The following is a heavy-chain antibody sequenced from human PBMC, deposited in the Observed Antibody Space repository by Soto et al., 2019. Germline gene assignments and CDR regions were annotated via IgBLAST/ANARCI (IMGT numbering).Heavy chain of an antibody. CDR2: ISWDGGTT. V-gene: IGHV3-43*01. J-gene: IGHJ6*02. CDR1: GFTFDDYT. Sequence: GGSLRLSCAASGFTFDDYTMHWVRQAPGKGLEWVSLISWDGGTTDYAAPVKGRFTISRDDPNHMLYLQMNSLKTEDTAVYYCTTVLYDFINYGMDVWGQGTTVTVSS. D-gene: IGHD3-3*01. CDR3: TTVLYDFINYGMDV.